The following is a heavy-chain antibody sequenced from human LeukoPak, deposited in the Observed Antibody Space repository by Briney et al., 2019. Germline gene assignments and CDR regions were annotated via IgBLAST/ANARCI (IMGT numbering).Heavy chain of an antibody. V-gene: IGHV1-2*02. D-gene: IGHD3-3*01. CDR2: INPNSGCT. Sequence: ASVKVSCKASGYTFTGYYMHWVRQAPGHGLGWMGWINPNSGCTNYAQKFQGRVTMTRDTSISTAYMELSRLRSDDTAVYYCARAGWYYDFWSSYWGNHIYYYYGMDVWGQGTTVTVSS. J-gene: IGHJ6*02. CDR3: ARAGWYYDFWSSYWGNHIYYYYGMDV. CDR1: GYTFTGYY.